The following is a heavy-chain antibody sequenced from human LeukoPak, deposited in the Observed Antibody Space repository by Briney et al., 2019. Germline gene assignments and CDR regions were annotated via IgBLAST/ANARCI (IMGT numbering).Heavy chain of an antibody. CDR2: TYYRSKWYN. D-gene: IGHD2-2*01. Sequence: PSQTLSLTCAISGDSVSSNSAAWNWIRQSPSRGLEWLGRTYYRSKWYNDYAVSVKSRITINPDTSKNQFSLQLNSVTPEDTAVYYCARDQFDSYQLLFRIKGWFDPWGQGTLVTVSS. V-gene: IGHV6-1*01. CDR1: GDSVSSNSAA. J-gene: IGHJ5*02. CDR3: ARDQFDSYQLLFRIKGWFDP.